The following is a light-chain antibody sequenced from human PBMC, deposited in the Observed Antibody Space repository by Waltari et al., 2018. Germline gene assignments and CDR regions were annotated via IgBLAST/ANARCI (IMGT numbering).Light chain of an antibody. CDR3: VAWDDNLSGLL. Sequence: QSVLSQPPSASGTPGQRVTISCSGSSSNIGSNYVYWYHQLPGAAPKLHLFRNNRPPCGVPDRSSGSKSGTSGSLAISGLRSEDEATYYCVAWDDNLSGLLFGGGTNLTVL. J-gene: IGLJ2*01. CDR1: SSNIGSNY. V-gene: IGLV1-47*01. CDR2: RNN.